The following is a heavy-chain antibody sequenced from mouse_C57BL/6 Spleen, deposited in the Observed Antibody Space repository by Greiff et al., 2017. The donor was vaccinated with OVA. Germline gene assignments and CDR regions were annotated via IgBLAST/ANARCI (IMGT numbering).Heavy chain of an antibody. CDR1: GYAFTNYL. J-gene: IGHJ4*01. CDR2: INPGSGGT. D-gene: IGHD3-2*02. CDR3: ARSDSSGPLAMDY. Sequence: VQLQQSGAELVRPGTSVKVSCKASGYAFTNYLIEWVKQRPGQGLEWIGVINPGSGGTNYNEKFKGKATLTADKSSSTAYMQLSSLTSEDSAVYFCARSDSSGPLAMDYWGQGTSVTVSS. V-gene: IGHV1-54*01.